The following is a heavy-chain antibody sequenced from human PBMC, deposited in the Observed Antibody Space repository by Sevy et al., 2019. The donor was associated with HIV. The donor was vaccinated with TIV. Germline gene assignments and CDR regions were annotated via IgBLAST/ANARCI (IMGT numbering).Heavy chain of an antibody. Sequence: ASVKVSCKASGYTFTGYSMHWVRQAPGQGLEWMGWINPNSGGTNYVEKFQGRVTMTRDTSISTANMELSRLRSDDTAVYYCARVWNSDYYDSSGPNWFDSWGQGTLVTVSS. D-gene: IGHD3-22*01. J-gene: IGHJ5*01. CDR2: INPNSGGT. CDR3: ARVWNSDYYDSSGPNWFDS. V-gene: IGHV1-2*02. CDR1: GYTFTGYS.